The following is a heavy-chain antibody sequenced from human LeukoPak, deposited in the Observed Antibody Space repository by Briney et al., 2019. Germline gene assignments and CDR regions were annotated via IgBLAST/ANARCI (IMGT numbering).Heavy chain of an antibody. CDR1: GFTVSNNY. J-gene: IGHJ5*02. Sequence: PGGSLRLSCAVSGFTVSNNYMSWVRQAPGKGLEWVSVIYSGGSTYYADSVKGRFTISRDNSKNTLYLGMNSLRPEDTAVYYCARDLAGRQYNWFDPWGQGTLVTVSS. D-gene: IGHD4-11*01. CDR2: IYSGGST. V-gene: IGHV3-66*02. CDR3: ARDLAGRQYNWFDP.